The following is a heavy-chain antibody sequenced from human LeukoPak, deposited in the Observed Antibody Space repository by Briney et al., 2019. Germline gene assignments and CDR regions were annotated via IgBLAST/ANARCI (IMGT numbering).Heavy chain of an antibody. CDR1: GFTFSRYW. CDR2: IHTGGVT. J-gene: IGHJ4*02. V-gene: IGHV3-66*01. Sequence: GGSLRLSCTASGFTFSRYWMSWVRQAPGKGLEWVSVIHTGGVTYYADSVKGRFTISRDNSKNSLYLQMNSLRAEDTAVYYCAREYYDILTGYEAPYYFDYWGQGTLVTVSS. CDR3: AREYYDILTGYEAPYYFDY. D-gene: IGHD3-9*01.